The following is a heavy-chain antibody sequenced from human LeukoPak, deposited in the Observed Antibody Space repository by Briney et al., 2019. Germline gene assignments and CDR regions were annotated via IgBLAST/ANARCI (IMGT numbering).Heavy chain of an antibody. J-gene: IGHJ4*02. D-gene: IGHD2-2*02. CDR3: ARDLPQSLYCSSTSCYTPFDY. V-gene: IGHV1-2*02. CDR1: GYTFTGYY. CDR2: INPNSGGT. Sequence: ASVKVSCKASGYTFTGYYMHWVRQAPGQGLEWMGWINPNSGGTNYAQKFQGRVTMTRDTSISTAYMELSRLRSDDTAVYYCARDLPQSLYCSSTSCYTPFDYWGQGTLVTVSS.